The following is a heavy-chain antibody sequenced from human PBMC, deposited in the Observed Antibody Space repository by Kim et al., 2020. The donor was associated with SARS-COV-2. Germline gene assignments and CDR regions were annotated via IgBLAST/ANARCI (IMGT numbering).Heavy chain of an antibody. D-gene: IGHD5-12*01. V-gene: IGHV1-18*04. CDR1: GYTFTSYG. Sequence: ASVKVSCKASGYTFTSYGISWVRQAPGQGLEWMGWISAYNGNTNYAQKLQGRVTMTTDTSTSTAYMELRSLRSDDTAVYYCARDKWLKSDYYYYGMDVWGQGTTVTVSS. CDR2: ISAYNGNT. CDR3: ARDKWLKSDYYYYGMDV. J-gene: IGHJ6*02.